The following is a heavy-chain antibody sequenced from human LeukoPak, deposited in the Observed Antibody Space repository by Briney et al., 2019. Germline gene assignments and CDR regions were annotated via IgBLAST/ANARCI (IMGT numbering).Heavy chain of an antibody. CDR1: GDSISSSNW. D-gene: IGHD3-16*02. Sequence: SETLSLTCAVSGDSISSSNWWSWVRQPPGKGLEWIGEIYHSGSTNYNPSLKSRVTISVDKSKNQFSLKLSSVTAADTAVYYCARVLYDYVWGSYRPPLTWGQGTLVTVSS. V-gene: IGHV4-4*02. CDR3: ARVLYDYVWGSYRPPLT. J-gene: IGHJ5*02. CDR2: IYHSGST.